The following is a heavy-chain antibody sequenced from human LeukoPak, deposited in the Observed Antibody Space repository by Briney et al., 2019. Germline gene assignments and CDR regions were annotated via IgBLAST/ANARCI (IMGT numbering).Heavy chain of an antibody. D-gene: IGHD2-15*01. CDR1: GYTFTSYG. V-gene: IGHV1-18*01. CDR3: ARDDIVVVVAATYWVY. Sequence: ASVKVSCKASGYTFTSYGISWVRQAPGQVLEWMGWISAYNGNTNYAQKLQGRVTMTTDTSTSTAYMELRSLRSDDTAVYYCARDDIVVVVAATYWVYWGQGTLVTVSS. J-gene: IGHJ4*02. CDR2: ISAYNGNT.